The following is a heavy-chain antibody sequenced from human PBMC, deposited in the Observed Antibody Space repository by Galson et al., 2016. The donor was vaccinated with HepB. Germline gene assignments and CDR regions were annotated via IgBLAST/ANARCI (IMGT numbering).Heavy chain of an antibody. Sequence: SLRLSCAVSGFSFNDHWMSWVRQAPGKGLEWVANIRQDGRETYYADSVEGRFTISRDNARNSLSLHMRSLGAEDTAVYFCARESYCSSTSCDGKLDYWGQGTLGTVSS. D-gene: IGHD2-2*01. V-gene: IGHV3-7*01. CDR2: IRQDGRET. J-gene: IGHJ4*02. CDR1: GFSFNDHW. CDR3: ARESYCSSTSCDGKLDY.